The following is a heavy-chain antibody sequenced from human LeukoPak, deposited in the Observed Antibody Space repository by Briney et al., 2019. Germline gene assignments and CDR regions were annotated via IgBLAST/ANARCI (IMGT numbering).Heavy chain of an antibody. D-gene: IGHD6-13*01. V-gene: IGHV3-21*01. CDR3: ASSWGSSWYLDY. CDR1: GFTFSSYS. J-gene: IGHJ4*02. CDR2: ISGSSSYI. Sequence: GGTLRLSCAASGFTFSSYSMNWVRQAPGKGLEWVSSISGSSSYIYYADSVKGRFTISRDNAKNSLYLQMNSLRAEDTALYYCASSWGSSWYLDYWGQGTLVTVSS.